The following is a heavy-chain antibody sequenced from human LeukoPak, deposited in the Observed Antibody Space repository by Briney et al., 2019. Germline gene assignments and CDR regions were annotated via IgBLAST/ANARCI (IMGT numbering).Heavy chain of an antibody. CDR3: ASPVYVYDSSGYGAFDI. J-gene: IGHJ3*02. Sequence: GASVKVSCKASGYTFTGYYMHWVRQAPGQGLEWMGWINPNSGGTNYAQKFQGRVTMTRDTSISTAYMELSRLRSDDTAVYYCASPVYVYDSSGYGAFDIWGQGTMVTVSS. CDR1: GYTFTGYY. D-gene: IGHD3-22*01. CDR2: INPNSGGT. V-gene: IGHV1-2*02.